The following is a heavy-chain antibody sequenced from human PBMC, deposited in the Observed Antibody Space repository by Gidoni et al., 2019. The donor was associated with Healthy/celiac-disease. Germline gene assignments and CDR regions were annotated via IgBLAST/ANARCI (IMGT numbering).Heavy chain of an antibody. CDR3: ARTIAVAGREEFDY. J-gene: IGHJ4*02. CDR2: ISYDGSNK. CDR1: GFTSSSYA. Sequence: QVPLVESGGGVVQPGRSLRLSCAASGFTSSSYAMPWVRQAPGKGLEWVAVISYDGSNKYYADSVKGRFTISRDNSKNTLYLQMNSLRAEDTAVYYCARTIAVAGREEFDYWGQGTLVTVSS. V-gene: IGHV3-30-3*01. D-gene: IGHD6-19*01.